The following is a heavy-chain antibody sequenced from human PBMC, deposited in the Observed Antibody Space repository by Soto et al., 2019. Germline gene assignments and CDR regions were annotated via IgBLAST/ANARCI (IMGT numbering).Heavy chain of an antibody. D-gene: IGHD4-17*01. Sequence: QLQLQESGPGLVKPSETLSLTCTVSGGSISSSSYYWGWIRQPPGKGLEWIGSIYYSGSTYYNPSLKSRVTISVDTSKNQFSLKLSSVTAADTAVYYCARHDYYGGYGMDVWGQGTTVTVSS. CDR2: IYYSGST. J-gene: IGHJ6*02. CDR1: GGSISSSSYY. CDR3: ARHDYYGGYGMDV. V-gene: IGHV4-39*01.